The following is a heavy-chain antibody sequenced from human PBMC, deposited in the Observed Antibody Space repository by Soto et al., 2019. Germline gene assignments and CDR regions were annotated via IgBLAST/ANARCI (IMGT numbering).Heavy chain of an antibody. J-gene: IGHJ4*02. V-gene: IGHV3-33*01. Sequence: QVQLVESGGGVVQPGRSLRLSCAASGFTFSSYGMHWVRQAPGKGLEWVAVIWYDGSNKYYADSVKGRFTISRDNSKNTLYLQMNSLRAEDTAVYYCARDKGENYDFWSGYPGYWGQGTLVTVSS. CDR1: GFTFSSYG. CDR3: ARDKGENYDFWSGYPGY. CDR2: IWYDGSNK. D-gene: IGHD3-3*01.